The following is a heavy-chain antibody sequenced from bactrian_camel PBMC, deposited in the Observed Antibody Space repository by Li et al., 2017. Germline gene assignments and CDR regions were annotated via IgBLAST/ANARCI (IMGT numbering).Heavy chain of an antibody. V-gene: IGHV3S26*01. CDR1: GYTYSSYC. CDR3: ATCGTWYADLRY. D-gene: IGHD6*01. Sequence: QLVESGGGLVQPGGSLRLSCAASGYTYSSYCMGWFRQAPGKEREGAAAIDSDGGTSYADSVKGRFTISQDNAKNTLYLQMNSLKTEDTAVYYCATCGTWYADLRYWGQGTQVTVS. CDR2: IDSDGGT. J-gene: IGHJ4*01.